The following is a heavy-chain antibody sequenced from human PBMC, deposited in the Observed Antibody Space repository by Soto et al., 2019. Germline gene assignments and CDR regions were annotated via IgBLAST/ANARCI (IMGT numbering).Heavy chain of an antibody. D-gene: IGHD4-17*01. CDR3: AKDRGIGYGDYFFDY. V-gene: IGHV3-30*18. CDR2: ISYDGSNK. Sequence: AGGSLRLSCAASGFTFSSYGMHWVRQAPGKGLEWVAVISYDGSNKYYADSVKGRFTISRDNSKNTLYLQMNSLRAGDTAVYYCAKDRGIGYGDYFFDYWGQGTLVTVSS. J-gene: IGHJ4*02. CDR1: GFTFSSYG.